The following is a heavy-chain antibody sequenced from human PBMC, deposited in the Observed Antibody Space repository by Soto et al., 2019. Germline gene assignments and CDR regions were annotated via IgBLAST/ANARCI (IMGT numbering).Heavy chain of an antibody. CDR3: ARVPGAYYDFWSGYLGLLCDP. Sequence: GASVKVSCKASGYTFTSYGISWVRQAPGQGLEWMGWISAYNGNTNYAQKLQGRVTMTTDTSTSTAYMELRSLRSDDTAVYYCARVPGAYYDFWSGYLGLLCDPWGQGTLVTVSS. CDR2: ISAYNGNT. D-gene: IGHD3-3*01. J-gene: IGHJ5*02. V-gene: IGHV1-18*01. CDR1: GYTFTSYG.